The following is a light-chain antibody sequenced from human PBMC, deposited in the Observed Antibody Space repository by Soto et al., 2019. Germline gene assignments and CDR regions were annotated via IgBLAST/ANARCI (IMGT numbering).Light chain of an antibody. V-gene: IGKV1-5*01. CDR2: DAS. Sequence: DIQMTQSPSTLPASVGDRVSITCRASQSVDRYLAWYQQKPGQAPKLLIYDASTLQSGVPSRFSASGSGTEFALTISGLQPDDFAVYYCQQYNRYALTFGQGTKVDIK. CDR1: QSVDRY. CDR3: QQYNRYALT. J-gene: IGKJ1*01.